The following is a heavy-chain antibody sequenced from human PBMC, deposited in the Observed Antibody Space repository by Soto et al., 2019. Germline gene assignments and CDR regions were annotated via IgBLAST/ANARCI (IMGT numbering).Heavy chain of an antibody. CDR1: GFTFSSYD. Sequence: GGALRLSCAASGFTFSSYDMHWVRQATGKGLEWVSAIGTAGDPYYPGSVKGRFTISRENAKNSLYLQMNSLRAGDTAVYYCARGAPFMTTVTDSWYFDLWGRGTLVTVPQ. D-gene: IGHD4-4*01. J-gene: IGHJ2*01. CDR3: ARGAPFMTTVTDSWYFDL. V-gene: IGHV3-13*05. CDR2: IGTAGDP.